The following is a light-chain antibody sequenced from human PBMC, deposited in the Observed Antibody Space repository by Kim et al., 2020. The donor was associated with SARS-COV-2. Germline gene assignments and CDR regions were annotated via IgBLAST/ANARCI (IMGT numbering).Light chain of an antibody. J-gene: IGLJ2*01. V-gene: IGLV3-19*01. Sequence: ALGQIVRITCQGDSIRSFHASGYQLKPGQAPILVIYGQNKRPSGIPDRFSGSSSGNTASLTITGAQAEDEADYYCNSRDSSGNRVVFGGGTKLTVL. CDR1: SIRSFH. CDR2: GQN. CDR3: NSRDSSGNRVV.